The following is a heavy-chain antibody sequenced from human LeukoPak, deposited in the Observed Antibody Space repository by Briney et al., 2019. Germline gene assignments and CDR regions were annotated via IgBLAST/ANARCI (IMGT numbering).Heavy chain of an antibody. CDR3: ARRVPGGWYFNL. CDR2: IYYSGSP. D-gene: IGHD3-10*01. V-gene: IGHV4-59*08. Sequence: PSETLSLTCTVSGDSIINYYWNWIRQPPGKGLEWIGYIYYSGSPDYNPSLKSRVTISVDTSKNQFSLRLNSVTAADTAVYYCARRVPGGWYFNLWGRGTLVTVSS. J-gene: IGHJ2*01. CDR1: GDSIINYY.